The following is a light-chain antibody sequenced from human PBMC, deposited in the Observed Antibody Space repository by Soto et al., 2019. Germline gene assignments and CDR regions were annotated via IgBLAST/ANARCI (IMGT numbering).Light chain of an antibody. CDR3: QQYNHWPTLT. V-gene: IGKV3-15*01. J-gene: IGKJ4*01. CDR1: PSAGTF. CDR2: DVS. Sequence: DIVMTQSPATLSVSPGDRATLSCRASPSAGTFLAWYQQKPGQAPRLLMYDVSTRAAGVPARFSGSGSGTEFTLTISGLQSDDVAVYYSQQYNHWPTLTFGGGTKVEMK.